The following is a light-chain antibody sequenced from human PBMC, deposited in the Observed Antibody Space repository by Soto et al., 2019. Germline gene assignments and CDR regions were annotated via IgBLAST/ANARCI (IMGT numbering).Light chain of an antibody. Sequence: EIVLTQSPGTLSLSPGERATLSCRVSQSVSSTYLAWYQQKPGQAPRLLIYGASSRATGIPDRFSGSGSGTDFTLTISRLEPEDFVVYYCQQYRTSTYTFGQGTKLEMK. CDR2: GAS. CDR1: QSVSSTY. V-gene: IGKV3-20*01. CDR3: QQYRTSTYT. J-gene: IGKJ2*01.